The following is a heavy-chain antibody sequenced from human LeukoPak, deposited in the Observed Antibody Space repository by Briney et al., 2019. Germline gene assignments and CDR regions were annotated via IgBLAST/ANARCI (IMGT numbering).Heavy chain of an antibody. CDR1: GFTFSDHY. Sequence: GGSLRLSCAASGFTFSDHYMSWIRQAPGKGLGWVSYISSSGSTIYYADSVKGRFTISRDNAKNSLYLQMNSLRAEDTAVYYCARDRNYYDSSGYHRVDYWGQGTLVTVSS. CDR3: ARDRNYYDSSGYHRVDY. D-gene: IGHD3-22*01. V-gene: IGHV3-11*04. J-gene: IGHJ4*02. CDR2: ISSSGSTI.